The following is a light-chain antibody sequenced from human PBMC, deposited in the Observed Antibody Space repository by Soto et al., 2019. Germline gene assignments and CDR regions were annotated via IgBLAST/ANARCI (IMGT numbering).Light chain of an antibody. J-gene: IGKJ1*01. CDR1: QSVSSN. Sequence: EIVMTQSPATLSVSPGERATLSCRASQSVSSNLAWYQQKPGQAPRLLIYGASTRATGIPARFSGSGSGTEFTLTISSLQSEXFAVYYCQQYNNWWTFGXGTKX. CDR2: GAS. V-gene: IGKV3-15*01. CDR3: QQYNNWWT.